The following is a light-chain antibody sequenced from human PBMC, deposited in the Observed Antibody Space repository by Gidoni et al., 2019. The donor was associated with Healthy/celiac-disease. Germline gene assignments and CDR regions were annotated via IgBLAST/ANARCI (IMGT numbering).Light chain of an antibody. CDR2: RNN. J-gene: IGLJ3*02. V-gene: IGLV1-47*01. Sequence: QSVLTQPPSASGTPGQRVTISCSGSSSNIGSNYVYWYQQLPGTAPKLLIYRNNQRPSGVPDRFSGSKSGTSASLAISGLRSEDEADYYCAAWDDSLSGPVFGGGTKLTXL. CDR3: AAWDDSLSGPV. CDR1: SSNIGSNY.